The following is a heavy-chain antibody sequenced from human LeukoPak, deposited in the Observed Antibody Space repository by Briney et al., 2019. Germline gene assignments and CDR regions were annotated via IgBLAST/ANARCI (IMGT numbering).Heavy chain of an antibody. J-gene: IGHJ1*01. D-gene: IGHD6-19*01. Sequence: GGSLRLSCAASGFTFSSYWMHWVRQAPGKGLVWVSRINSDGSSTSYADSVKGRFTISRDNAKNTLYLQMNSLRAEDTAVYYCARVQRWLVPEYFQHWGQGTLVTVSS. CDR2: INSDGSST. V-gene: IGHV3-74*01. CDR1: GFTFSSYW. CDR3: ARVQRWLVPEYFQH.